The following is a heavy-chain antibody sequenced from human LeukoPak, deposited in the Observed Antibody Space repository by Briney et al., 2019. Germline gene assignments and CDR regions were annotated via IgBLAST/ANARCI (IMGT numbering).Heavy chain of an antibody. CDR1: GFTFSSYA. CDR2: ISSNGGST. V-gene: IGHV3-64*01. J-gene: IGHJ4*02. CDR3: AREISGSYYDYFDY. D-gene: IGHD1-26*01. Sequence: PGGSLRLSXAASGFTFSSYAMHWVRQTPGKGLEYLSAISSNGGSTYYANSVKGRFTISRDNSKNTLYLQMGSLRAEDMAVYYCAREISGSYYDYFDYWGQGTLVTVSS.